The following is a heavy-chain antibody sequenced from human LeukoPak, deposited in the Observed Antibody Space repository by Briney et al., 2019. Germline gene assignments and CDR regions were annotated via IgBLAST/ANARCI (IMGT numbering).Heavy chain of an antibody. J-gene: IGHJ4*02. D-gene: IGHD6-19*01. CDR2: INWNGGSI. CDR3: ARVSSGWYYFDF. V-gene: IGHV3-20*01. Sequence: GGSLRLSCAASGFTFDDDAMSWVRQVPGKGLEWVCGINWNGGSIGYADSVKGRFTISRDNAKNSLYLQMNSLRAEDTALYHCARVSSGWYYFDFWGQGTLVTVSS. CDR1: GFTFDDDA.